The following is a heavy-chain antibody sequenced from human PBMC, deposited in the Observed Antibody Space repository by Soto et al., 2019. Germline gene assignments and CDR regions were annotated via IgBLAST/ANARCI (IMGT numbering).Heavy chain of an antibody. Sequence: QVQLQESGPGLVKPSQTLSLTCTVSGGSISSGGYYWSWIRQHPGKGLEWIGNIYYSGTTYSNPSLKSRVNTAVDTSTNQFSLKLSSVTAADTAVYYCARVPPGASWFDPWGQGTLVTVSS. V-gene: IGHV4-31*03. CDR1: GGSISSGGYY. CDR3: ARVPPGASWFDP. CDR2: IYYSGTT. D-gene: IGHD3-10*01. J-gene: IGHJ5*02.